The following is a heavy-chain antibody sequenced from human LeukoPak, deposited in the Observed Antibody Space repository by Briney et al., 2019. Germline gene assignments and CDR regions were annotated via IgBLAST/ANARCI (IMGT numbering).Heavy chain of an antibody. V-gene: IGHV3-23*01. CDR1: GFTFSTYA. CDR3: AKGGKWDVTPFDY. CDR2: ISGSAVTA. J-gene: IGHJ4*02. Sequence: GGSLRLSCAASGFTFSTYAMSWVRQAPGKGLEWVSTISGSAVTAYYADSVKGRFTISRDNSKNTLYLQMNSLRAEDTAVYYCAKGGKWDVTPFDYWGQGTLVTVSS. D-gene: IGHD1-26*01.